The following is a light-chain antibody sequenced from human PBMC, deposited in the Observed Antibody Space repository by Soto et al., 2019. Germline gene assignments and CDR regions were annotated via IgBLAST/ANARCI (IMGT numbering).Light chain of an antibody. J-gene: IGKJ1*01. CDR1: QNVDSVY. V-gene: IGKV3-20*01. CDR2: GAT. CDR3: HQYATWT. Sequence: EIVLTQSPGPLSSSPEERVTLSCRASQNVDSVYLTWYQQKVGQAPRLLIYGATNRATGVPDRFSGSGSGTDFSLTITRLEPEDFAVYYCHQYATWTFGQGTKVDIK.